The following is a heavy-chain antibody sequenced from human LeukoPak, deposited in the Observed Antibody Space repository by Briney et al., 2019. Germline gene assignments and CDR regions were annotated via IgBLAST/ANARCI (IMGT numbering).Heavy chain of an antibody. V-gene: IGHV4-30-2*01. D-gene: IGHD3-16*01. CDR2: IYHSGST. CDR1: GGSISSGGYS. J-gene: IGHJ4*02. CDR3: ARERAHDYVSDY. Sequence: SQTLSLTCAVSGGSISSGGYSWSWIRQPPGKGLEWIGYIYHSGSTYYNPSLKSRVTISVDRSKNQFSLKLSSVTAADTAVYYCARERAHDYVSDYWGQGTLVTVSS.